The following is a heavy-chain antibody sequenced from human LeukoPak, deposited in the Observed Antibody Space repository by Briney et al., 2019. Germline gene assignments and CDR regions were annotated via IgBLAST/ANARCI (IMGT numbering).Heavy chain of an antibody. CDR2: ISYDGSNK. D-gene: IGHD6-19*01. Sequence: GRSLRLSCAASGFTSSSYGMHWVRPAPGKGLEWVAVISYDGSNKYYADSVKGRFTISRDNSKNTLYLQMNSLRAEDTAVYYCAKDARWLVPSLWGQGTLVTVSS. CDR3: AKDARWLVPSL. J-gene: IGHJ4*02. V-gene: IGHV3-30*18. CDR1: GFTSSSYG.